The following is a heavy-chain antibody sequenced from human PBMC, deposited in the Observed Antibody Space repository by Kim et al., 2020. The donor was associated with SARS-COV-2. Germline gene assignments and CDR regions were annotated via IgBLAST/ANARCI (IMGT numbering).Heavy chain of an antibody. J-gene: IGHJ5*02. Sequence: SVKVSCKASGGTFSSYAISWVRQAPGQGLEWMGGIIPIFGTANYAQKFQGRVTITADESTSTAYMELSSLRSEDTAVYYCARENWNYDRSWFDPWGQGTLVTVSS. CDR3: ARENWNYDRSWFDP. D-gene: IGHD1-7*01. CDR2: IIPIFGTA. CDR1: GGTFSSYA. V-gene: IGHV1-69*13.